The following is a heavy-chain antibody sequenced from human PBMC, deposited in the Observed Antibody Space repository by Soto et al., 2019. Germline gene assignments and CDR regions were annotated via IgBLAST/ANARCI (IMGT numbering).Heavy chain of an antibody. CDR2: ISPDNGNT. CDR3: ARALGYSGYAGMDV. J-gene: IGHJ6*02. CDR1: GYTFTIYG. Sequence: EASVKVSCKASGYTFTIYGINWVRQAPGQGLEWMGWISPDNGNTNYAQKLQGRVTMTTDTSTSTAYMELRSLRSDDTAVYYCARALGYSGYAGMDVWGQGTTVTSP. D-gene: IGHD5-12*01. V-gene: IGHV1-18*01.